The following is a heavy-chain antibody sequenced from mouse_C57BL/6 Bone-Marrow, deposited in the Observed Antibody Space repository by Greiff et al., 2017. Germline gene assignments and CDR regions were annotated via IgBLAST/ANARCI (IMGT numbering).Heavy chain of an antibody. Sequence: QVQLKQSGAELARPGASVKLSCKASGYTFTSYGISWVKQRPGQGLEWIGEIYPRSGNTYYNEKFKGKATLTADKSSSTAYMELRSLTSEDSAVYFCASSYYSNYPWFAYWGQGTLVTVSA. V-gene: IGHV1-81*01. D-gene: IGHD2-5*01. CDR3: ASSYYSNYPWFAY. CDR2: IYPRSGNT. CDR1: GYTFTSYG. J-gene: IGHJ3*01.